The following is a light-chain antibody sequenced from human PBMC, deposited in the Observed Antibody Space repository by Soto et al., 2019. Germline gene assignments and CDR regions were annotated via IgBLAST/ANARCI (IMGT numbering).Light chain of an antibody. V-gene: IGKV3-20*01. J-gene: IGKJ5*01. CDR1: QTISSS. CDR3: QQYGSSPIT. Sequence: EIVLTQSPATLSLSPGERATLSCMASQTISSSLAWYQQKPGQAPRLLIYGASSRATGIPDRFSGSGSGTDFTLTISRLEPEDFAVYYCQQYGSSPITFGQGTRLEIK. CDR2: GAS.